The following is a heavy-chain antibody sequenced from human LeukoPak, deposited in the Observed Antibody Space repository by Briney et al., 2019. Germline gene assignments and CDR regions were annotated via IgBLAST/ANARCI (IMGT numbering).Heavy chain of an antibody. V-gene: IGHV4-30-2*01. D-gene: IGHD6-19*01. CDR2: IYHSGST. Sequence: PSETLSLTCTVSGGSISSGGYSWSWIRQPPGKGLEWIGYIYHSGSTYYNPSLKSRVTISVDRSKNQFSLKLSSVTAADTAVYYCARDAAVAGHLPFDYWGQGTLVTVSS. J-gene: IGHJ4*02. CDR3: ARDAAVAGHLPFDY. CDR1: GGSISSGGYS.